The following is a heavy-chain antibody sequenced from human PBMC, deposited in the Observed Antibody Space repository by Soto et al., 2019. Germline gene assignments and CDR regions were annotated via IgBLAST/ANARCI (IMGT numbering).Heavy chain of an antibody. J-gene: IGHJ6*02. CDR3: ARSQGFLEWLLLDYYYYGMDV. D-gene: IGHD3-3*01. CDR1: GYTFTSYY. Sequence: ASVKVSCKASGYTFTSYYMHWVRQAPGQGLEWMGIINPSGGSTSYAQKFQGRVTMTRDTSTSTVYMELSSLRSEDTAVYYCARSQGFLEWLLLDYYYYGMDVWGQGTTGTVSS. V-gene: IGHV1-46*01. CDR2: INPSGGST.